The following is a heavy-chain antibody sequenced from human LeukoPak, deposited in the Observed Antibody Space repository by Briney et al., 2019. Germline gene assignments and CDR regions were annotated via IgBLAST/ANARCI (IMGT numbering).Heavy chain of an antibody. J-gene: IGHJ5*02. CDR2: INAGNGNT. V-gene: IGHV1-3*03. CDR1: GYTFTSYA. CDR3: ARGNWFDP. Sequence: ASVKVSRKASGYTFTSYAMHWMRQAPGQRLEWMGWINAGNGNTKYSQEFQGRITITRDTSASTAYMELSSLRFEDMAVYYCARGNWFDPWGQGTLVTVSS.